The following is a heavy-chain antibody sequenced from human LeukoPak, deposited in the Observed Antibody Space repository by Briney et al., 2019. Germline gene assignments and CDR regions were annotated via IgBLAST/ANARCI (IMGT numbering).Heavy chain of an antibody. Sequence: ASVKVSCKASGYTFTGYYMHWVRQAAGQGLEWMGWINPNSGGTNYAQKFQGRVTMTRDTSISTAYMELSRLRSDDTAVYYCARDLLAAGTGSVSSWFDPWGQGTLVIVSS. CDR2: INPNSGGT. J-gene: IGHJ5*02. V-gene: IGHV1-2*02. CDR1: GYTFTGYY. D-gene: IGHD6-13*01. CDR3: ARDLLAAGTGSVSSWFDP.